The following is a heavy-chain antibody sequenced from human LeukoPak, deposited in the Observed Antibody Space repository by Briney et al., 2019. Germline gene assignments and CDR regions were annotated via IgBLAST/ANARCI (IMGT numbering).Heavy chain of an antibody. D-gene: IGHD5-24*01. J-gene: IGHJ4*02. CDR1: GYSFTSYD. Sequence: ASVKVSCKASGYSFTSYDINWVRQATGQGLEWMGWMNTNSGEIGYAQKFQGRITMTSDTTITTAYMELSSLRSEDTAVYYCTRELRRHDQWGQGTLVAVSS. CDR2: MNTNSGEI. CDR3: TRELRRHDQ. V-gene: IGHV1-8*01.